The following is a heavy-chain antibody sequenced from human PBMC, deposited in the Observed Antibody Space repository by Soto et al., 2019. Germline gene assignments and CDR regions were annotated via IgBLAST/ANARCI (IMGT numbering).Heavy chain of an antibody. CDR3: ARGLGSTSGSYYYYYGMDV. CDR2: IWYDGSNK. D-gene: IGHD1-26*01. V-gene: IGHV3-33*01. J-gene: IGHJ6*02. CDR1: GFTFSSYG. Sequence: LRLSCAASGFTFSSYGMHWVRQAPGKGLEWVAVIWYDGSNKYYADSVKGRFTISRDNSKNTLYLQMNSLRAEDTAVYYCARGLGSTSGSYYYYYGMDVWGQGTTVTVSS.